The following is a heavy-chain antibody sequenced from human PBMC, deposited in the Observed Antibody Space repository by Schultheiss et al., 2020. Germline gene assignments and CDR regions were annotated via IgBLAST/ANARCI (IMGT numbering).Heavy chain of an antibody. CDR3: ARDTPLYGMDV. J-gene: IGHJ6*02. D-gene: IGHD2-15*01. V-gene: IGHV3-48*01. CDR1: GFTFSSYS. CDR2: ISSSSSTI. Sequence: GGSLRLSCGASGFTFSSYSMNWVRQAPGKGLEWVSYISSSSSTIYYADSVKGRFTISRDNSKNSLYLQMNSLRAEDTAVYYCARDTPLYGMDVWGQGTTVTVSS.